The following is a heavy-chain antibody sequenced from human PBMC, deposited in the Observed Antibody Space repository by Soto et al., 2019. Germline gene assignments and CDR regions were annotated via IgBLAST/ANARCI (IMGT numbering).Heavy chain of an antibody. D-gene: IGHD3-3*01. CDR1: GFSFDDYA. CDR2: ISWNSGSI. J-gene: IGHJ3*02. V-gene: IGHV3-9*01. Sequence: GGSLRLSCAASGFSFDDYAMHLFRQAPGKGLEWGSGISWNSGSIGYADSVKGRFIISRDNAKNCPYLQRNSMRAEDTALYYCGQGAWSGHPFYEFHIWGQGTMVTASS. CDR3: GQGAWSGHPFYEFHI.